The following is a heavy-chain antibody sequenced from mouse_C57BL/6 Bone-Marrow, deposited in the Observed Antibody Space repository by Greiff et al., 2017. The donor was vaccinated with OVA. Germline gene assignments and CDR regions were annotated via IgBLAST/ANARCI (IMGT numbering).Heavy chain of an antibody. Sequence: LQESGPGLVAPSQSLSITCTVSGFSLTSYGVDWVRQSPGKGLEWLGVIWGVGSTNYNSALKSRLSISKDNSKSQVFLKMNSLQTDDTAMYYCASTTVVATDYAMDYWGQGTSVTVSS. V-gene: IGHV2-6*01. CDR3: ASTTVVATDYAMDY. D-gene: IGHD1-1*01. CDR2: IWGVGST. CDR1: GFSLTSYG. J-gene: IGHJ4*01.